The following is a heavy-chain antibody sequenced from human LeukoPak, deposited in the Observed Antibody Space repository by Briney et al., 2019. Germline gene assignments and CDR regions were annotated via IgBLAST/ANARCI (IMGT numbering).Heavy chain of an antibody. J-gene: IGHJ6*03. D-gene: IGHD6-6*01. CDR3: ARGEYSRQSRRRGYYYYYIDV. CDR2: MNPNSGNT. V-gene: IGHV1-8*01. Sequence: GASVKVSCKASGYTFTSYDINWVRQATGQGLEWMGWMNPNSGNTGYAQKFQGRVTMTRNTSISTAYMELSSLRSEDTAVYYCARGEYSRQSRRRGYYYYYIDVWGKGTTDTDSS. CDR1: GYTFTSYD.